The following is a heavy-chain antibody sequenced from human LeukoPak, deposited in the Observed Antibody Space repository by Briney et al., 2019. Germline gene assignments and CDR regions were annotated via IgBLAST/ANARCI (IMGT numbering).Heavy chain of an antibody. Sequence: SETLSLTCTVSGGSVSSGSYYWSWIRQPPGKGLEWIGYIYYSGSTNYNPSLKSRVTISVDTSKNQFSLKLSSVCAADTAVYYCASLLRYFDWLLAPSYYYGMDVWGKGTTVTVSS. V-gene: IGHV4-61*01. CDR3: ASLLRYFDWLLAPSYYYGMDV. D-gene: IGHD3-9*01. CDR1: GGSVSSGSYY. J-gene: IGHJ6*04. CDR2: IYYSGST.